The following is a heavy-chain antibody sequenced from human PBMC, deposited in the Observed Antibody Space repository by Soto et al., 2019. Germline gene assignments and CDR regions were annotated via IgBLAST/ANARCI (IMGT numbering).Heavy chain of an antibody. CDR3: TTAPGLRYDYVWGSYRPQDYFDY. D-gene: IGHD3-16*02. CDR1: GFTFSNAW. V-gene: IGHV3-15*01. J-gene: IGHJ4*02. CDR2: IKSKTDGGTT. Sequence: EVQLVESGGCLVKPGGSLRLSCAASGFTFSNAWMSWVRQAPGKGLEWVGRIKSKTDGGTTDYAARAKGRFTISRDDSKSTLYLQMNSLKTDDTAVYYCTTAPGLRYDYVWGSYRPQDYFDYWGQGTLVTVSS.